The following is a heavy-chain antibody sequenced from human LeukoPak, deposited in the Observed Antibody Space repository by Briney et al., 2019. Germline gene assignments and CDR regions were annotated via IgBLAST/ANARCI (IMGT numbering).Heavy chain of an antibody. J-gene: IGHJ3*02. V-gene: IGHV4-61*08. CDR3: ARAHKWQLGTFDI. D-gene: IGHD6-13*01. CDR1: GDSDSLSGYY. CDR2: IYYSGII. Sequence: SETLSLTCTVSGDSDSLSGYYWSWIRQPPGKGLEWIGYIYYSGIIKYNPSLKSRVTISVDTSKNQFSLNLTSVTAADMAVYHCARAHKWQLGTFDIWGQGTMVTVSS.